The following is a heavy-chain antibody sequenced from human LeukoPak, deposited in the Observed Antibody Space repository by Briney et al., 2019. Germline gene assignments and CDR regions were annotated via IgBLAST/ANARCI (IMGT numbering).Heavy chain of an antibody. Sequence: GGSLRLSCAASGFTFDDYTMHWVRQAPGKGLEWVSLISWDGGSTYYADSVKGRFTISRDNSKNTLYLQMNSLRAEDTAVYYCAKDPSAYDSSGYYRGWGQGTLVTVSS. CDR3: AKDPSAYDSSGYYRG. D-gene: IGHD3-22*01. V-gene: IGHV3-43*01. J-gene: IGHJ4*02. CDR1: GFTFDDYT. CDR2: ISWDGGST.